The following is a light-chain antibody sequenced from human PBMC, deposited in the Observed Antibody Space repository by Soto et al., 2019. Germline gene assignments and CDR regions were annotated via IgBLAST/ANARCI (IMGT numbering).Light chain of an antibody. CDR2: GAS. Sequence: DIVLTQSPATLSLSPGERATLSCRASQSVTNYLVWYQQKPGQAPRLLIHGASNRATGIPARFSGSGSGTDFTLTISSLEPEDFAVYYRQQRYNWPRTFGQGTQVEIK. CDR1: QSVTNY. V-gene: IGKV3-11*01. CDR3: QQRYNWPRT. J-gene: IGKJ1*01.